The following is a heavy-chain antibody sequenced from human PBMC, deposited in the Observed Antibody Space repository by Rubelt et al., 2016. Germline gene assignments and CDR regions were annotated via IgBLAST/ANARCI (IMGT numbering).Heavy chain of an antibody. CDR1: GFTFSSYE. D-gene: IGHD6-13*01. J-gene: IGHJ4*02. CDR3: ARSSWPDY. CDR2: ISSSGSTI. V-gene: IGHV3-48*03. Sequence: EVQLVESGGGLVQPGGSLRLSCAASGFTFSSYEMNWVRQAPGKGLEWVSYISSSGSTIYYADSVKGRCTISRDNAKKSLYLQMNSRRAEGTAVYYCARSSWPDYWGQGTLVTVSS.